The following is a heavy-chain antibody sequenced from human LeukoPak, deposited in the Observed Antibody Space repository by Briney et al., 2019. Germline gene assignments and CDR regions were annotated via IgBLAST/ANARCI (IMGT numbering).Heavy chain of an antibody. V-gene: IGHV3-21*01. Sequence: GGSLRLSCAASGFTFSSYSMNWVRQAPGKGLEWVSSISTSSSYIYYADSVKGRFTISRDNAKNSLYLQMNSLRAEDTAVYYCARDERVVVVPAAAMRRGWFDPWGQGTLVTVSS. D-gene: IGHD2-2*01. CDR1: GFTFSSYS. J-gene: IGHJ5*02. CDR3: ARDERVVVVPAAAMRRGWFDP. CDR2: ISTSSSYI.